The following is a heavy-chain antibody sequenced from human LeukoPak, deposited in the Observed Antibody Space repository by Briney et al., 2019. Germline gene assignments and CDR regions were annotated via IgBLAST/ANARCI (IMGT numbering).Heavy chain of an antibody. CDR3: AKFGDYSPSDAFDI. CDR1: GFTFSNCD. J-gene: IGHJ3*02. V-gene: IGHV3-30*02. D-gene: IGHD4-11*01. Sequence: GGSLRLSCAASGFTFSNCDIHWVRQAPGKGLEWVTFIRYDGSNKYYADSVKGRFTISRDNFKNTLYLQMNSLRAEDTAVYYCAKFGDYSPSDAFDIWGQGTMVTVSS. CDR2: IRYDGSNK.